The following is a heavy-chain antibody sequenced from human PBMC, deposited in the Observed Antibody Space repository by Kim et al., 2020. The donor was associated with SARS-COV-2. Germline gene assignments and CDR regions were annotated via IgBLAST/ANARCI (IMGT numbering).Heavy chain of an antibody. V-gene: IGHV4-31*02. J-gene: IGHJ5*02. D-gene: IGHD3-3*01. CDR3: ARLGRHYDFWYVGWFDP. Sequence: LKSRVTISVDTSKNQFSLKLSSVTAADTAVYYCARLGRHYDFWYVGWFDPWGQGTLVTVSS.